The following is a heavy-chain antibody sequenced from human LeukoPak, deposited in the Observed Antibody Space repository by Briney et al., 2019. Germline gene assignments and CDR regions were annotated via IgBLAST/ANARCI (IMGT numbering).Heavy chain of an antibody. CDR1: GFSFSSYA. D-gene: IGHD2-21*02. Sequence: PGGSLRLSCAASGFSFSSYAMNWVRQAPGKGLEWVSAISSSGGSTYYADSVKGRFTISRDNSKNTLYLQMNSLRAEDTALYYCAKPHYCGGDCYNYHYYGMDVWGQGTTVTVSS. CDR3: AKPHYCGGDCYNYHYYGMDV. CDR2: ISSSGGST. J-gene: IGHJ6*02. V-gene: IGHV3-23*01.